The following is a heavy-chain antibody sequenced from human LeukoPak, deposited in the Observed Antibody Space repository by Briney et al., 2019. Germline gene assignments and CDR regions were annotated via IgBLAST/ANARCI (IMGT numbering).Heavy chain of an antibody. CDR3: ARDVTALDS. Sequence: PGGSLRLSCAASGFTFTSYAMSWVRQAPGKGLEWVSAITGSGDTTYYAASVKGRFTISRDNSKNSLYLQMNSLRADDTAVYYCARDVTALDSWGQGTLVTVSS. CDR1: GFTFTSYA. CDR2: ITGSGDTT. J-gene: IGHJ4*02. D-gene: IGHD2-2*01. V-gene: IGHV3-23*01.